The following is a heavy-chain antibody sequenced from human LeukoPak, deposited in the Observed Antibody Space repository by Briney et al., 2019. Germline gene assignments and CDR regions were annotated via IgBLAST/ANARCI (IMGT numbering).Heavy chain of an antibody. V-gene: IGHV3-43*01. CDR3: AKDGVAVGISNFDY. D-gene: IGHD6-19*01. CDR2: ISWDGGST. Sequence: GGSLGLSCAASGFTFDDYTMHWVRQAPGKGLEWVSLISWDGGSTYYADSVKGRFTISRDNSKNSLYLQMNSLRTEDTALYYCAKDGVAVGISNFDYWGQGTLVTVSS. CDR1: GFTFDDYT. J-gene: IGHJ4*02.